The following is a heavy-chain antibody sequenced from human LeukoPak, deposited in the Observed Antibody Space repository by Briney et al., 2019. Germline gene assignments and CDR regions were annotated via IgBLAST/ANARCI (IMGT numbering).Heavy chain of an antibody. CDR1: GFTFTRQA. Sequence: PGGSLRLSCAASGFTFTRQAMSWVRQAPGKGLEWVSVITGSGGSIDYADSVKGRFIISRDNSRNTLYLQMNSLRAEDTAVYYCAKSVTGNRGYYFDYCGQGTLVTVSS. V-gene: IGHV3-23*01. CDR3: AKSVTGNRGYYFDY. CDR2: ITGSGGSI. D-gene: IGHD3-10*01. J-gene: IGHJ4*02.